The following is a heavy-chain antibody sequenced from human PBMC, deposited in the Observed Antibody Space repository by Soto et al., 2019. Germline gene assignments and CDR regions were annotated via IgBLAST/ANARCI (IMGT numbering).Heavy chain of an antibody. D-gene: IGHD6-19*01. CDR3: ATSAGGIAVAASDY. V-gene: IGHV1-69*01. CDR2: IIPIFGTA. J-gene: IGHJ4*02. Sequence: VPLVQSGAEVKKPGSSVKVSCKASGGTFSSYAISWVRQAPGQGLEWMGGIIPIFGTANYAQKFQGRVTITADESTSTAYMELSRLRSEDTAVYYCATSAGGIAVAASDYWGQGTLVTVSS. CDR1: GGTFSSYA.